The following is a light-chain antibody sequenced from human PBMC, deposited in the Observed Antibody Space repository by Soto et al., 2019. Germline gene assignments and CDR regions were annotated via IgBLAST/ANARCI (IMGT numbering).Light chain of an antibody. CDR2: AAS. J-gene: IGKJ5*01. CDR1: QSISSW. CDR3: QQSYRTLIT. V-gene: IGKV1-39*01. Sequence: DLQMTQSPSSLSASVGDRVTITCRASQSISSWLAWYQQKKGKAPKXXIYAASSLQSGVPSRFSGSGYGTDFNLTISSLQTEDFATYFCQQSYRTLITFGQGTRLEIK.